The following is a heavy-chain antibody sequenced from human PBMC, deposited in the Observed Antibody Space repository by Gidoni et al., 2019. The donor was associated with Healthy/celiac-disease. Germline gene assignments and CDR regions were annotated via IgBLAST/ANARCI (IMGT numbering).Heavy chain of an antibody. CDR3: AREYYDFWSGYWGTLNY. V-gene: IGHV3-21*01. J-gene: IGHJ4*02. CDR2: ISSSSSYI. D-gene: IGHD3-3*01. Sequence: EVQLVESGGGLVKPGGSLRLSCAASGFTFSSYSMNWVRQAPGKGLEWVSSISSSSSYIYYADSVKGRFTISRDNAKNSLYLQMNSLRAEDTAVYYCAREYYDFWSGYWGTLNYWGQGTLVTVSS. CDR1: GFTFSSYS.